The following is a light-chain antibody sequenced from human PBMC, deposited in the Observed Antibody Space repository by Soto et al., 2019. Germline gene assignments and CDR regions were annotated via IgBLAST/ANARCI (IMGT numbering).Light chain of an antibody. CDR2: LEGSGSY. V-gene: IGLV4-60*02. Sequence: QPVLTQSSSASASLGSSVKLTCTLSSGHSNYIISWHQQQPGKAPRNLMRLEGSGSYNKGSGVPDRFSGSSSGADRYLTXXXXXXXXXXDXYCETWDSNTRVFGGGTKLTVL. CDR3: ETWDSNTRV. J-gene: IGLJ3*02. CDR1: SGHSNYI.